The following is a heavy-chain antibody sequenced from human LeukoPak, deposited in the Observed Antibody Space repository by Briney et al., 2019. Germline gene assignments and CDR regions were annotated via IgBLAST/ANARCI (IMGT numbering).Heavy chain of an antibody. J-gene: IGHJ4*02. V-gene: IGHV3-21*01. CDR3: ATETIGRHYDY. Sequence: PGGSLRLSCAASGFTVSSNYMSWVRQAPGKGLEWVSSIGPTGTDRYYADSVRGRFTISRDNAKNAMYLQMDSLRDEDTAVYYCATETIGRHYDYWGQGTLLTVSS. CDR2: IGPTGTDR. D-gene: IGHD1-14*01. CDR1: GFTVSSNY.